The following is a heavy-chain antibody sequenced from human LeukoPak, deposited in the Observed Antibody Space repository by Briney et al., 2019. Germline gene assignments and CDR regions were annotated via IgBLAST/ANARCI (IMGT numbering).Heavy chain of an antibody. CDR1: GFTFDDYA. J-gene: IGHJ4*02. CDR2: ISGNSGSI. V-gene: IGHV3-9*01. Sequence: GRSLRLSCAASGFTFDDYAMHWVRQAPGKGLEWVSGISGNSGSIGYADSVKGRFTISRDNAKNSLYLQMNSLRAEDTALYYCAKDLTGSLFDIFDYWGQGTLVTVSS. CDR3: AKDLTGSLFDIFDY. D-gene: IGHD3-9*01.